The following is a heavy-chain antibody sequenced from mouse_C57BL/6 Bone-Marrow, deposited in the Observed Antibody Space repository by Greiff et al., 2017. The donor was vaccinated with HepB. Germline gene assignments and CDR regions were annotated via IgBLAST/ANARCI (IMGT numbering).Heavy chain of an antibody. CDR2: ISNGGGST. J-gene: IGHJ3*01. CDR1: GFTFSSYA. Sequence: EVKLMESGGGLVKPGGSLKLSCAASGFTFSSYAMSWVRQTPEKRLEWVAYISNGGGSTYYPDTVKGRFTISRDNAKNTLYLQMSRLKSEDTAMYYCARHENDGNSRFAYWGQGTLVTVSA. CDR3: ARHENDGNSRFAY. D-gene: IGHD2-1*01. V-gene: IGHV5-12*01.